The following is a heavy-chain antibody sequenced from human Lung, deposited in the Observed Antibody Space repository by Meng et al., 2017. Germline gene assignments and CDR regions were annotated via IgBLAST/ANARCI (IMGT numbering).Heavy chain of an antibody. D-gene: IGHD4-11*01. Sequence: QVQLQQWGAGRLQPSVTLSLTCVVSGGSFSDYYWSWIRQPPGKGLEWIGEINHSGSTNYNPSLESRATISVDTSQNNLSLKLSSVTAADSAVYYCARGPTTMAHDFDYWGQGTLVTVSS. V-gene: IGHV4-34*01. CDR2: INHSGST. CDR3: ARGPTTMAHDFDY. J-gene: IGHJ4*02. CDR1: GGSFSDYY.